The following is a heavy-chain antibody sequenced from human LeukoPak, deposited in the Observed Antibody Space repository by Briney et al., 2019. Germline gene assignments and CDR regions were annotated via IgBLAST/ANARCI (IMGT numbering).Heavy chain of an antibody. CDR1: RFTFRNYG. V-gene: IGHV3-30*02. Sequence: GGSLRLSCAASRFTFRNYGMHWVRQAPGKGLEWVAFIRYDGSNKYYADSVKGRFTISRDNSKNTLYLQMNSLRAEDTAVYYCARPGNLFSGGIDYWGQGTLVTVSS. D-gene: IGHD2-15*01. J-gene: IGHJ4*02. CDR3: ARPGNLFSGGIDY. CDR2: IRYDGSNK.